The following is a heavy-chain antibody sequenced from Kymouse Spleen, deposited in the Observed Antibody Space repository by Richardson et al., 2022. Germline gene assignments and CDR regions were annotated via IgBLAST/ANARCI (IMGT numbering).Heavy chain of an antibody. D-gene: IGHD3-22*01. CDR2: IKSKTDGGTT. CDR3: TTDYYDSSGYPDY. CDR1: GFTFSNAW. J-gene: IGHJ4*02. V-gene: IGHV3-15*01. Sequence: EVQLVESGGGLVKPGGSLRLSCAASGFTFSNAWMSWVRQAPGKGLEWVGRIKSKTDGGTTDYAAPVKGRFTISRDDSKNTLYLQMNSLKTEDTAVYYCTTDYYDSSGYPDYWGQGTLVTVSS.